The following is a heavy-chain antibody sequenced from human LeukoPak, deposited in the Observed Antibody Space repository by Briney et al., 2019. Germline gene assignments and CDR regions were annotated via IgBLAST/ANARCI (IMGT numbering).Heavy chain of an antibody. Sequence: ASLKVSCKASGCTFSSYAISWVRQAPGQGLEWMGGIIPIFGTANYAQKFQGRVTITADESTSTAYMELSSLRSEDTAVYYCARDREGIAVAGYFDYWGQGTLVTVSS. D-gene: IGHD6-19*01. CDR3: ARDREGIAVAGYFDY. CDR2: IIPIFGTA. V-gene: IGHV1-69*13. CDR1: GCTFSSYA. J-gene: IGHJ4*02.